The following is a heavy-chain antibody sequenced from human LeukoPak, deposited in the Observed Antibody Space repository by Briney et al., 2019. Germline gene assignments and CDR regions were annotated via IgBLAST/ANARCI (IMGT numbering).Heavy chain of an antibody. CDR2: MNPNSGNT. Sequence: ASVKVSCKASGYTFTSYDINWVRQATGQGLEWMGWMNPNSGNTGYAQKFQGRVTMTRNTSISTAYMELSSLRPEDTAVYYCAKDNQYSGSPRAFDIWGQGTMVTVSS. V-gene: IGHV1-8*01. D-gene: IGHD1-26*01. CDR1: GYTFTSYD. CDR3: AKDNQYSGSPRAFDI. J-gene: IGHJ3*02.